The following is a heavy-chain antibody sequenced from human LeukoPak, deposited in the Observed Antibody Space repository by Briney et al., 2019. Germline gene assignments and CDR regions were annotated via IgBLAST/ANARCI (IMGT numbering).Heavy chain of an antibody. J-gene: IGHJ5*02. D-gene: IGHD3-3*01. CDR3: ARESERFATRTHYNSFDP. CDR2: IISIFGIE. V-gene: IGHV1-69*04. Sequence: GASVKLSCKASGGTFSSYAISWVRQAPGQGLEWMGRIISIFGIENYAQKFKGRVTITADKSTSTAYMELSSLRSEDTAVYYCARESERFATRTHYNSFDPWGQGTLVTVSS. CDR1: GGTFSSYA.